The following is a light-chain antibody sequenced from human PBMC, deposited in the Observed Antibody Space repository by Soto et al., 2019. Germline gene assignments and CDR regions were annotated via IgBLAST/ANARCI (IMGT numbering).Light chain of an antibody. V-gene: IGLV4-69*01. J-gene: IGLJ3*02. CDR1: SGHRNYA. Sequence: QPVLTQSPSASASLGASVKLTCTLNSGHRNYAIAWHQQQPEKGPRFLMKLNSDGSHSKGDGIPDRFSGSTSGAERYLTISSLQSEDEADYYCQTWGTGIQVFGGGTKVTVL. CDR3: QTWGTGIQV. CDR2: LNSDGSH.